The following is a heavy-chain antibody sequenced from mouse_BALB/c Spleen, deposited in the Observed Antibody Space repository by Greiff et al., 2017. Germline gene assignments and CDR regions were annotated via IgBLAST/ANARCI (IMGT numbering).Heavy chain of an antibody. J-gene: IGHJ4*01. D-gene: IGHD2-1*01. Sequence: EVKLMESGGGLVKLGGSLKLSCAASGFTFSSYYMSWVRQTPEKRLELVAAINSNGGSTYYPDTVKGRFTISRDNAKNTLYLQMSSLKSEDTALYYCARKGGNYYYYAMDYWGQGTSVTVSS. V-gene: IGHV5-6-2*01. CDR2: INSNGGST. CDR3: ARKGGNYYYYAMDY. CDR1: GFTFSSYY.